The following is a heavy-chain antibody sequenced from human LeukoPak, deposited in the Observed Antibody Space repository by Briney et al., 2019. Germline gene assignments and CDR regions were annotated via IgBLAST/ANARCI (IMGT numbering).Heavy chain of an antibody. D-gene: IGHD1-1*01. Sequence: ASVKVSCKASGGTFSSYAISWVRQAPGQGLEWMGGIIPIFGTANYAQKFQGRVTITTDESTSTAYMELSSLRSEDTAVYYCARAKYPFDPTTALDVWGQGTMVNVSS. CDR1: GGTFSSYA. CDR3: ARAKYPFDPTTALDV. CDR2: IIPIFGTA. V-gene: IGHV1-69*05. J-gene: IGHJ3*01.